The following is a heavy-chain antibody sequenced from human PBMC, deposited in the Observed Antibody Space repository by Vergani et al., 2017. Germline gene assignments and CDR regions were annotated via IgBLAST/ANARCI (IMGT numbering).Heavy chain of an antibody. CDR3: AGYMIFGVVTPYYYYYMDV. J-gene: IGHJ6*03. Sequence: EVQLLESGGGLVQPGGSLRLSCAASGFTFSSYAMSWVRQAPGKGLEWVSAISGSGGSTYYADSVKGRFTISRDNAKNSLYLQMNSLRAEDTAVYYCAGYMIFGVVTPYYYYYMDVWGKGTTVTVSS. CDR2: ISGSGGST. D-gene: IGHD3/OR15-3a*01. V-gene: IGHV3-23*01. CDR1: GFTFSSYA.